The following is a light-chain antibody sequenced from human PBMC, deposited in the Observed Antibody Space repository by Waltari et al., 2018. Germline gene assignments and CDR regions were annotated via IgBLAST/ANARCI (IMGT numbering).Light chain of an antibody. CDR1: SSDVGGYNF. V-gene: IGLV2-8*01. CDR2: EVT. CDR3: SSYGGSNNFYV. Sequence: QSALTHPPSAPGSPGQPVTISCAGTSSDVGGYNFVPWYQHHPGKAPKLIIYEVTKRPSGVPDRFSGSKSGNTASLTVSGLQAEDESDYYCSSYGGSNNFYVFGTGTKVSVL. J-gene: IGLJ1*01.